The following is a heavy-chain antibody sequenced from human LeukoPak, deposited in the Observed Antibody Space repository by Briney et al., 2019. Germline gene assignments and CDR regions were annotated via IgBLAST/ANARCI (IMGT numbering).Heavy chain of an antibody. V-gene: IGHV1-46*01. Sequence: ASVKVSCKASGYTFTSYYMHWVRQAPGQGLEWMGIINPSGGSTSYAQKFQGRVTMTRDTSTSTVYMELSSLRSEDTAVYYCARDGRISYDFWSGYYEGAFDIWGQGTMVTVSS. CDR3: ARDGRISYDFWSGYYEGAFDI. CDR2: INPSGGST. J-gene: IGHJ3*02. CDR1: GYTFTSYY. D-gene: IGHD3-3*01.